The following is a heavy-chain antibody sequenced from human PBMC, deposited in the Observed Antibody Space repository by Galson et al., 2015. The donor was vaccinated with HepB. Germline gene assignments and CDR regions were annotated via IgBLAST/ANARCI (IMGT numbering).Heavy chain of an antibody. D-gene: IGHD6-19*01. CDR1: GGSISSYY. J-gene: IGHJ3*02. CDR2: IYHSGST. CDR3: ARVRQWLDWVGVFDI. V-gene: IGHV4-59*01. Sequence: ETLSLTCTVSGGSISSYYWSWIRQPPGKGLEWIGYIYHSGSTNYNPSLKSRVTISVDTSKNQFSLKLSSVTAADTAVYYCARVRQWLDWVGVFDIWGQGTMVTVSS.